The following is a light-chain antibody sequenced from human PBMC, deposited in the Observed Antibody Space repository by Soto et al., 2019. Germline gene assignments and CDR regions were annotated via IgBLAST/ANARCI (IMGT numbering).Light chain of an antibody. CDR1: QSVSTNY. V-gene: IGKV3-20*01. CDR2: GAS. Sequence: EIVLTQSPGTLSLSPGERATLSCRASQSVSTNYLAWYQRKPGQAPRLLIYGASSRSTDIPNRFSGSGSGTDFTLSITSLKAEDFAVSYCQQYGSSPPTFGQGTKVEIK. J-gene: IGKJ1*01. CDR3: QQYGSSPPT.